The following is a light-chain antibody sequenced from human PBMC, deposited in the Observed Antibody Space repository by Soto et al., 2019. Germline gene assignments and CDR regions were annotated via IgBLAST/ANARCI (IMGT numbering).Light chain of an antibody. J-gene: IGKJ1*01. V-gene: IGKV3-15*01. CDR3: QQYHNWWT. Sequence: EIVMTQSPCTLSVSPGERATVSCRASQSVGSKLAWFQQKPGQAPKRLIFGASTRAIGTPARFSGSGSGTEFTLTISSLQSEDFAVYYCQQYHNWWTFGQGTKVEIK. CDR2: GAS. CDR1: QSVGSK.